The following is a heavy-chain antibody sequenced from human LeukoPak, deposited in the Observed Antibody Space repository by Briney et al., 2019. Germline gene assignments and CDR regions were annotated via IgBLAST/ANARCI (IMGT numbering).Heavy chain of an antibody. CDR2: ISSSSSYT. Sequence: GGSLRLSCAASGFTFSDYYMSWIRQAPGKGLEWVSYISSSSSYTNYADSVKGRFTISRDNAENSLYLQMNSLRAEDTAVYYCARDRASRGYSSSWYDDYWGQGTLVTVSS. CDR1: GFTFSDYY. D-gene: IGHD6-13*01. V-gene: IGHV3-11*05. CDR3: ARDRASRGYSSSWYDDY. J-gene: IGHJ4*02.